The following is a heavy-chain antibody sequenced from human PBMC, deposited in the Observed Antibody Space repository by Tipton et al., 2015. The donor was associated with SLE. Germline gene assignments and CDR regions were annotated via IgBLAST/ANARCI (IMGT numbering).Heavy chain of an antibody. Sequence: LRLSCTVSGGSITSGSFYWNWIRQPAGKGLEWIGRMYTSGSTNYNPSLKSRVTISVDTSKNQFSLKLSSVTAADTAVYYCAREVYDFSRWGCLDDWGQGTLVTVSS. CDR1: GGSITSGSFY. CDR2: MYTSGST. CDR3: AREVYDFSRWGCLDD. V-gene: IGHV4-61*02. J-gene: IGHJ4*02. D-gene: IGHD3/OR15-3a*01.